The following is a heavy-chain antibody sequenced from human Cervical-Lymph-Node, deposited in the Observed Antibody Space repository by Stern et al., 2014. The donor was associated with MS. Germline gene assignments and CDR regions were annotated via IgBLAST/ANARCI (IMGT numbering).Heavy chain of an antibody. CDR2: IIPLFGTP. V-gene: IGHV1-69*01. CDR1: GGVFVSNA. J-gene: IGHJ1*01. D-gene: IGHD3-3*01. CDR3: ACESGSSIFGMGH. Sequence: VQLEESGAEVKKPGSSVKVSCKASGGVFVSNAISWVRQAPGQGFEWIGGIIPLFGTPNYAQKFQGRVTITADESTTTAYLELSSLKSGDTAVYFCACESGSSIFGMGHWGQGTLVTVTS.